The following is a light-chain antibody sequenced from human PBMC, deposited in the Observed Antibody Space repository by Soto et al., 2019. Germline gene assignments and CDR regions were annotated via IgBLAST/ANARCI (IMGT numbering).Light chain of an antibody. Sequence: EIVLTQSPGTLSLSPGERATLSCRASQSVSSSYLAWYQQKPGQAPRLLIYGASSRATGIPDRFSGSGSGTDFTLTISRLAPEDFAVYCCQQYGSPPLLTFGGGTKVEIK. CDR1: QSVSSSY. V-gene: IGKV3-20*01. J-gene: IGKJ4*01. CDR3: QQYGSPPLLT. CDR2: GAS.